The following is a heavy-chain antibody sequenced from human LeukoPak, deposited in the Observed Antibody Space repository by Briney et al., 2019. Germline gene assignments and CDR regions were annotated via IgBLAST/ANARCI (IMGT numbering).Heavy chain of an antibody. J-gene: IGHJ4*02. CDR2: IKRDGGDK. CDR1: GFTFSSFW. D-gene: IGHD2-2*02. V-gene: IGHV3-7*05. CDR3: ARGDEYTTSP. Sequence: GRSLRLSCAASGFTFSSFWMSWVRQAPGKGLEWVANIKRDGGDKYYVDSVKGRFSISRDNAKNSLYLHMNSLRAEDTAVYYCARGDEYTTSPWGRGTLVTVSS.